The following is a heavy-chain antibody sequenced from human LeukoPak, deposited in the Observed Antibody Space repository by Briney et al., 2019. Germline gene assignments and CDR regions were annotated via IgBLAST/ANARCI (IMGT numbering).Heavy chain of an antibody. V-gene: IGHV3-21*01. D-gene: IGHD3-10*01. J-gene: IGHJ6*04. CDR3: ARDTMVRGVIISYYYYGMDV. Sequence: PGGSLRLSCAASGFTFSSYSMNWVRQAPGKGLEWVSSISSSSSYIYYADSVKGRFTISRDNAKNSLYLQMNSLRAEDTAVYYSARDTMVRGVIISYYYYGMDVWGKGTTVTVSS. CDR1: GFTFSSYS. CDR2: ISSSSSYI.